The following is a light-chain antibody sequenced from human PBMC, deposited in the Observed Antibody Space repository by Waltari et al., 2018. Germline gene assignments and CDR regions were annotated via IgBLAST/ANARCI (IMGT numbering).Light chain of an antibody. CDR3: QSYDSGLNGLF. CDR2: DDS. Sequence: QSVLTQPPSVSGAPRQRVTISCTGISSNIVSPYNVPWYQQVPGRAPKLLIYDDSHRPSGVPDRFSGSKSGTSASLAITGLQAEDEAEYFCQSYDSGLNGLFFGGGTKVTVL. V-gene: IGLV1-40*01. CDR1: SSNIVSPYN. J-gene: IGLJ2*01.